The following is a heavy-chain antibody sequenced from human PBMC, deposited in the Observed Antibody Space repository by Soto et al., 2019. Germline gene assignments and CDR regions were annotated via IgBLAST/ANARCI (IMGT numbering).Heavy chain of an antibody. CDR1: GFSFSSYA. CDR2: ISGSGGST. J-gene: IGHJ6*02. V-gene: IGHV3-23*01. Sequence: PGGSLRLSCAASGFSFSSYAMSWARQAPGKGLEWVSAISGSGGSTYYADSVKGRLTNSRDNSKNTLYLQMNSLRAEDTAVYYCAKYLGGRIVRGVIIKRVSRSQGVDVWGQGTTVTVSS. D-gene: IGHD3-10*02. CDR3: AKYLGGRIVRGVIIKRVSRSQGVDV.